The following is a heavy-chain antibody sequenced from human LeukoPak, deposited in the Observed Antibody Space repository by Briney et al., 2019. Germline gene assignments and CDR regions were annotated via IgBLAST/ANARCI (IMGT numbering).Heavy chain of an antibody. D-gene: IGHD1-1*01. CDR1: GFTVSSNY. V-gene: IGHV3-53*01. Sequence: GGSLRLSCAASGFTVSSNYMSWVRQAPGKGLEWVSVIYSGGRTYYADSVKGRFTISRDNSKSILYLQMNSLRAEDTAVYYCARGTSGTTAYYYYMDVWGKGTTVTISS. J-gene: IGHJ6*03. CDR3: ARGTSGTTAYYYYMDV. CDR2: IYSGGRT.